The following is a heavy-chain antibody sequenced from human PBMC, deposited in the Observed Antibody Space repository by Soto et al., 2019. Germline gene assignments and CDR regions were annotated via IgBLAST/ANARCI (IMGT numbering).Heavy chain of an antibody. CDR2: IYYSGST. CDR3: ARASPQPGYSGSWWFAP. J-gene: IGHJ5*02. D-gene: IGHD6-13*01. V-gene: IGHV4-31*01. CDR1: GGSINSGGYY. Sequence: QVQLQESGPGLVKPSQTLSLICTVSGGSINSGGYYWSWIRQHPGKGLEWIGYIYYSGSTYYNPSLGGQLTISAGASENQSPLKLSPVTAADTAVYFWARASPQPGYSGSWWFAPWGKGTLVNVSP.